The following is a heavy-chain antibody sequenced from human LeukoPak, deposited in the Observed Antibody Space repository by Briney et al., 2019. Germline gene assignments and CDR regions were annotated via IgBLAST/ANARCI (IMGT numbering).Heavy chain of an antibody. CDR3: AREVWDGYYYYGMDV. CDR1: GGSFSGYY. V-gene: IGHV4-34*01. D-gene: IGHD1-26*01. Sequence: SETLSLTCGVYGGSFSGYYWSWIRQPPGKGLEWIGEINHSGSTNYNPSLKSRVTISVDTSKNQFSLKLSSVTAADTAVYYCAREVWDGYYYYGMDVWGQGTTVTVSS. J-gene: IGHJ6*02. CDR2: INHSGST.